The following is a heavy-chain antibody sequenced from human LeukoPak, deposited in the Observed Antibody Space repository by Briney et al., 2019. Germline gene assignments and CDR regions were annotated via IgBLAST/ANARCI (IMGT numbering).Heavy chain of an antibody. J-gene: IGHJ5*02. CDR1: GGSFSGYY. CDR3: ARGMAGDYDFWSGYYGFDP. CDR2: INHSGST. D-gene: IGHD3-3*01. Sequence: PSETLSLTCAVYGGSFSGYYWSWIRQPPGKGLEWIGEINHSGSTNYNPSLKSRVTISVDTSKNQFSLKLSSVTAADTAAYYCARGMAGDYDFWSGYYGFDPWGQGTLVTVSS. V-gene: IGHV4-34*01.